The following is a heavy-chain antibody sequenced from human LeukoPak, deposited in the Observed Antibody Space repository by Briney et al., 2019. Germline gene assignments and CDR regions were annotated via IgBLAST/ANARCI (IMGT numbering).Heavy chain of an antibody. Sequence: SSETLSLTCAVYGGSFSGYQWSWIRQPPGKGLECIGEINHSGSTNYNPSLKSRVTISVDTSKNQFSLKLSSVTAADTAVYYCARGQWLGYYFDYWGQGTLVTVSS. CDR1: GGSFSGYQ. CDR3: ARGQWLGYYFDY. CDR2: INHSGST. D-gene: IGHD6-19*01. J-gene: IGHJ4*02. V-gene: IGHV4-34*01.